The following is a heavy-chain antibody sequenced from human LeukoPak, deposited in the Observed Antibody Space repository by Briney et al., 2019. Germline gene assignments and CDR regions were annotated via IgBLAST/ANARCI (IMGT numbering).Heavy chain of an antibody. CDR2: INPNSGGT. V-gene: IGHV1-2*02. CDR1: GYTFTGYY. CDR3: ARDESSSSWYYFDY. J-gene: IGHJ4*02. Sequence: ASVKVSCKASGYTFTGYYMHWVRQAPGQGLEWMGWINPNSGGTNYAQKFQGRVTMTRDTSISTAYMELSRLRSGDTAVYYCARDESSSSWYYFDYWGQGTLVTVSS. D-gene: IGHD6-13*01.